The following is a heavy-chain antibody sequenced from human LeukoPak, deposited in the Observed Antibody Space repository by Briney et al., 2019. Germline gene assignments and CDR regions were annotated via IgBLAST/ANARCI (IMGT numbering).Heavy chain of an antibody. Sequence: SETLSLTCTVSGGSISSGDYYWSWIRQPPGKGLEWIGYIYYSGSTYYNPSLKSRVTISVDTSKNQFPLKLSSVTAADTAVYYCARDSGYNFDYWGQGTLVTVSS. CDR1: GGSISSGDYY. CDR3: ARDSGYNFDY. D-gene: IGHD5-24*01. V-gene: IGHV4-30-4*01. CDR2: IYYSGST. J-gene: IGHJ4*02.